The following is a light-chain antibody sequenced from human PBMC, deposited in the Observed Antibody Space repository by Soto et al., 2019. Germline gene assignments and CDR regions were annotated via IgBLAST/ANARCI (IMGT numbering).Light chain of an antibody. CDR3: QQSYNTPLT. Sequence: DIQLTQSPSFLSASVGDRVSITCRASQGIGSYLAWYQQKPGKAPNLLIYAASTLQSGVPSRFSGSGSGTDFTLTISSLQPEDFATYYCQQSYNTPLTFGPGTKVDIK. V-gene: IGKV1-39*01. J-gene: IGKJ3*01. CDR2: AAS. CDR1: QGIGSY.